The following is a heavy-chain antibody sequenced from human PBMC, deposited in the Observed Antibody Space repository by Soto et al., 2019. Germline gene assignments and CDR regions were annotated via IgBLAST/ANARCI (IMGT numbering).Heavy chain of an antibody. CDR2: IYSGGNT. V-gene: IGHV3-66*01. Sequence: EVQLVESGGGLVQPGGSLRLSCAASGFTVSSNYMSWVRQAPGKGLEWVSTIYSGGNTYYADSVKGRFSISRASSKNTLHLQMSSLRAEDTAVYYCARGYAGFWYYLGYWGQGTLVTVSS. D-gene: IGHD2-2*01. CDR1: GFTVSSNY. J-gene: IGHJ4*02. CDR3: ARGYAGFWYYLGY.